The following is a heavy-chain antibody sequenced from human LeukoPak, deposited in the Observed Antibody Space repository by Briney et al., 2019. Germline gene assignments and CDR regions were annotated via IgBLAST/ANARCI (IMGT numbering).Heavy chain of an antibody. D-gene: IGHD5-12*01. Sequence: SETLSLTCTVSSASISSSPYFWGWIRQPPGKGLEWIGSLYHNGGTYYSPSLKSRVTISVDTSKNQFSLNLSSVTAADTAVYYCARIITSGYYYFDYWGQGTLVTVSS. CDR2: LYHNGGT. J-gene: IGHJ4*02. CDR3: ARIITSGYYYFDY. V-gene: IGHV4-39*07. CDR1: SASISSSPYF.